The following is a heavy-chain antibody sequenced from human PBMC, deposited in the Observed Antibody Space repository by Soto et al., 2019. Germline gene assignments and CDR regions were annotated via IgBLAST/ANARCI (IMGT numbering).Heavy chain of an antibody. D-gene: IGHD3-10*01. V-gene: IGHV4-4*02. CDR3: ASARMVRGVVYFDY. CDR2: IYHSGST. J-gene: IGHJ4*02. CDR1: GGSISSSNW. Sequence: PSETLSLTCAVSGGSISSSNWWSWVRQPPGKGLEWIGEIYHSGSTNYNPSLKSRVTISVDKSKNQFSLKLSSVAAADTAVYYCASARMVRGVVYFDYWGQGTLVTVSS.